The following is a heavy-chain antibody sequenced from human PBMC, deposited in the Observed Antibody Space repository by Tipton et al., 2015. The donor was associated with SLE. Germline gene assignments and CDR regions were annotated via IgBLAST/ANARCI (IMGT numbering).Heavy chain of an antibody. CDR1: GFTFSSHG. V-gene: IGHV3-7*01. J-gene: IGHJ4*02. CDR3: AKDRGAGIFDY. D-gene: IGHD6-13*01. CDR2: IKQDGSEK. Sequence: SLRLSCAAAGFTFSSHGMSWVRQAPGKGLEWVANIKQDGSEKYCVDSVKGRFTISRDNAKNSLYLQMNSLRAEDTAVYYCAKDRGAGIFDYWGQGSLVTVSS.